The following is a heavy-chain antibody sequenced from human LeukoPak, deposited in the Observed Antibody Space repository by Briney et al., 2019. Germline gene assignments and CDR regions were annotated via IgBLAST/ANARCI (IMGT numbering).Heavy chain of an antibody. Sequence: SETLSLTCAVYGGSFSGYYWSWIRQPPGKGLEWTGEINHSGSTNYNPSLKSRVTISVDTSKNQFSLKLSSVTAADTAVYYCARGSVPSYYYMDVWGKGTTVTVSS. CDR2: INHSGST. J-gene: IGHJ6*03. V-gene: IGHV4-34*01. CDR1: GGSFSGYY. CDR3: ARGSVPSYYYMDV.